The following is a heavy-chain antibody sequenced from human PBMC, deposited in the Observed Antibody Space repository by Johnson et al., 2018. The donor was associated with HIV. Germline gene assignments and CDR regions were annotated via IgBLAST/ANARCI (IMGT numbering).Heavy chain of an antibody. V-gene: IGHV3-74*01. Sequence: MMLVESGGGLVQPGGSLRLSCAASGFTFSSYWMHWVRQAPGKGLVWVSRIDTDGSSTSYADSVKGRFTISRDNAKNALYLQMNSLRAEDTAVYYCAREATGTTNAFYMWGQGTMVTVSS. CDR2: IDTDGSST. J-gene: IGHJ3*02. CDR3: AREATGTTNAFYM. CDR1: GFTFSSYW. D-gene: IGHD1-7*01.